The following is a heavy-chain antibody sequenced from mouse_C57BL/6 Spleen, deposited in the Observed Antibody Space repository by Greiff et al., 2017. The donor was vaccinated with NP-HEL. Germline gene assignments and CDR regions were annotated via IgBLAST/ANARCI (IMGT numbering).Heavy chain of an antibody. CDR1: GFTFSSYA. CDR2: ISDGGSYT. CDR3: AREEIYYGTPFAY. J-gene: IGHJ3*01. Sequence: EVMLVESGGGLVKPGGSLKLSCAASGFTFSSYAMSWVRQTPGKRLEWVATISDGGSYTYYPDNVKGRFTISRDNAKNNLYLQMSHLKSEDTAVYYCAREEIYYGTPFAYWGQGTLVTVSA. V-gene: IGHV5-4*01. D-gene: IGHD2-1*01.